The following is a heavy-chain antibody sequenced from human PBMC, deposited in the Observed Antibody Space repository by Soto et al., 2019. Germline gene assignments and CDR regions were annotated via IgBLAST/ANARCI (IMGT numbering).Heavy chain of an antibody. CDR3: AKSKRGYCSSTSCYPLGY. CDR1: GFTFSSYG. V-gene: IGHV3-30*18. D-gene: IGHD2-2*01. CDR2: ISYDGSNK. Sequence: PGGSLRLSCAASGFTFSSYGMHWVRQAPGKGLEWVAVISYDGSNKYYADTVKGRFTISRDNSKNTLYLQMNSLRAEDTAVFYFAKSKRGYCSSTSCYPLGYWGKGTLVTVSS. J-gene: IGHJ4*02.